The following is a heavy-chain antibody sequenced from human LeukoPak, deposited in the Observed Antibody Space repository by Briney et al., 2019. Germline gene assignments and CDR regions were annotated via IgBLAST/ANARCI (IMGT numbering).Heavy chain of an antibody. J-gene: IGHJ5*02. Sequence: SETLSLTCTVSGGSSSSYYWSWIRQPAGKGLEWIGRIYTSGSTNYNPSLKSRVTISVDTSKNQFSLKLSSVTAADTAVYYCARGTDGRITIFGVVTMGWFDPWGQGTLVTVSS. D-gene: IGHD3-3*01. CDR3: ARGTDGRITIFGVVTMGWFDP. CDR1: GGSSSSYY. CDR2: IYTSGST. V-gene: IGHV4-4*07.